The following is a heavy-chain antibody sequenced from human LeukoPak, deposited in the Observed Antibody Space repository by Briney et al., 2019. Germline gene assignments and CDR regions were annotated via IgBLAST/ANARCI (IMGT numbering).Heavy chain of an antibody. Sequence: GASVKVSCKASGGTFSSYAISWVRQAPGQGLEWMGGIIPIFGTANYAQKFQGRVTITTDESTSTAYMELSSLRSEDTAVYYCASGGYCSGGSCFGYWGQGTLVNVSS. CDR3: ASGGYCSGGSCFGY. D-gene: IGHD2-15*01. CDR2: IIPIFGTA. CDR1: GGTFSSYA. V-gene: IGHV1-69*05. J-gene: IGHJ4*02.